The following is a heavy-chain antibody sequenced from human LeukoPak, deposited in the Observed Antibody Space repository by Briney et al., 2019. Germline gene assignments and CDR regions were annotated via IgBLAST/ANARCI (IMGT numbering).Heavy chain of an antibody. V-gene: IGHV3-15*01. CDR3: TTDHPHGVAGRFGSN. CDR1: GFTFSNAW. Sequence: PGGSLRLSCAASGFTFSNAWMSWVRQAPGKGLEWVGRIKSKTDGGTTDYAAPVKGRFTISRDDSKNTLYLQMNSLKTEDTAVYYCTTDHPHGVAGRFGSNWGQGTLVTVSS. CDR2: IKSKTDGGTT. J-gene: IGHJ4*02. D-gene: IGHD6-19*01.